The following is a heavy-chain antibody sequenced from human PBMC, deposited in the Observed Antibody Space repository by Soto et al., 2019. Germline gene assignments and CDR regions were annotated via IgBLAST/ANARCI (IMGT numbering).Heavy chain of an antibody. V-gene: IGHV4-61*01. CDR3: ARVIPYNWYFDL. CDR2: VYYSGST. D-gene: IGHD3-16*01. J-gene: IGHJ2*01. Sequence: QVQLQESGPGLVKPSETLSLSCSVSGYSVSSGSYYWSWIRQPPGKGLECIGYVYYSGSTLYHPSLKSRRTISVDTSKNQFSLKLSSVTAADTAVYYCARVIPYNWYFDLWGRGTLVTVSS. CDR1: GYSVSSGSYY.